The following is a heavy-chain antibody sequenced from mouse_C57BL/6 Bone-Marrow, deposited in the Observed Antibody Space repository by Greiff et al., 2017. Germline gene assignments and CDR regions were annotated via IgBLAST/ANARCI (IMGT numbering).Heavy chain of an antibody. CDR1: GYTFTNYW. Sequence: QVQLQQSGAELVRPGTSVQMSCKASGYTFTNYWIGWAKQRPGHGLEWIGDIYPGGGYTTYNEKFKGKATLTADKSSSTAYMQFSSLTSEDSAICYCARARLRGYFDYWGQGTTLTVSS. CDR3: ARARLRGYFDY. CDR2: IYPGGGYT. D-gene: IGHD2-4*01. V-gene: IGHV1-63*01. J-gene: IGHJ2*01.